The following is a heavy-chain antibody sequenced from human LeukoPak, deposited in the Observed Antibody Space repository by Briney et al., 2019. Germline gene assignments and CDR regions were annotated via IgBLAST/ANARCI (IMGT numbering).Heavy chain of an antibody. CDR3: ARDAETVRAFDY. CDR1: GFTFSRHW. J-gene: IGHJ4*02. CDR2: LSTDGSRT. V-gene: IGHV3-74*01. Sequence: GGSLRLSCTASGFTFSRHWMHWVRQAPGKGLEWVSRLSTDGSRTTYADSVKGRFIISRDNAKNTVYLQMNSLRAEDTAVYYCARDAETVRAFDYWGQGTLVTVSS. D-gene: IGHD3-10*01.